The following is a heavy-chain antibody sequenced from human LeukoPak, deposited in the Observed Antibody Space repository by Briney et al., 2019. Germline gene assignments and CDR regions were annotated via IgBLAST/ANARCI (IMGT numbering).Heavy chain of an antibody. V-gene: IGHV4-34*01. CDR1: GGSFSTHY. J-gene: IGHJ2*01. CDR3: ARYTTGVFWYFDL. Sequence: SETLSLTCGVYGGSFSTHYWTWIRQPPGKGLEWIGEINHSGSTTYNPSLKSRVTMSIDTSKNQFSLKLSSVTAADAAVYYCARYTTGVFWYFDLWGRGTLVTVSS. D-gene: IGHD7-27*01. CDR2: INHSGST.